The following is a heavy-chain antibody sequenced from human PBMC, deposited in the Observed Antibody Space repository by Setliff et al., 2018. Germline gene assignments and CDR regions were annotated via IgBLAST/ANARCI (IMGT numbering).Heavy chain of an antibody. CDR3: AEGLRGNDAFDI. CDR2: MNPNNGKT. V-gene: IGHV1-8*02. CDR1: GYTFTAYN. Sequence: ASVKVSCKASGYTFTAYNINWVRQATGQGLELMGWMNPNNGKTGYIQKLQGRVTMTRNTSISTVYMELSSLRPEDTAVYYCAEGLRGNDAFDIWGQGTMVTV. D-gene: IGHD5-12*01. J-gene: IGHJ3*02.